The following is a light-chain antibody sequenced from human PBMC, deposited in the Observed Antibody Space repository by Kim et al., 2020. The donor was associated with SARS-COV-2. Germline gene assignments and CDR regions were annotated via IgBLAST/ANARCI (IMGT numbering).Light chain of an antibody. CDR2: YDT. CDR3: QAWDTVSDHPI. Sequence: SYELTQPPSVSVAPGKTARITCGENSIGLQSVHWYQQKPGQAPVLVIYYDTDRPSGIPERFSGSNSGNTATLTISRVEAGDEADYYCQAWDTVSDHPIFG. CDR1: SIGLQS. V-gene: IGLV3-21*04. J-gene: IGLJ2*01.